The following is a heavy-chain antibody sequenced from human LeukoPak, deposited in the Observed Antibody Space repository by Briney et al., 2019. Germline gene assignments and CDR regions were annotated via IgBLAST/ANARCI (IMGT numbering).Heavy chain of an antibody. J-gene: IGHJ4*02. CDR1: XFTFSXYT. D-gene: IGHD3-16*01. Sequence: SLRLSCAXXXFTFSXYTMDWVRQAPGKGLEWVSSISSSSDYIFYADSVKGRFTISRDNAQNSLYLQMNSVREEDTAVYYCASGHYDYVWGSISPTNYFDNWGQGTLVTVSS. CDR3: ASGHYDYVWGSISPTNYFDN. CDR2: ISSSSDYI. V-gene: IGHV3-21*01.